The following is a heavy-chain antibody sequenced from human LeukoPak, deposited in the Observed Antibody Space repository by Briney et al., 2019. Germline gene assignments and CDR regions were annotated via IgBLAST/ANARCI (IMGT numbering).Heavy chain of an antibody. Sequence: GGSLRLSCAASGFTFSSYSMNWVRQAPGKGLERVSSISSSSSYIYYADSVKGRFTISRDNAKNSLYLQMNSLRAEDTALYYCARDREMATINPDAFDIWGQGTMVTVSS. J-gene: IGHJ3*02. D-gene: IGHD5-24*01. CDR1: GFTFSSYS. CDR2: ISSSSSYI. V-gene: IGHV3-21*04. CDR3: ARDREMATINPDAFDI.